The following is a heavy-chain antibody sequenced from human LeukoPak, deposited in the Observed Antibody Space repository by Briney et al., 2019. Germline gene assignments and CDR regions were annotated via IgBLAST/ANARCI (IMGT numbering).Heavy chain of an antibody. Sequence: SETLSLTCTVSGGSISSYYWSWIRQPPGKGLEWIGYIYYSGSTNYNPSLKSRVTISVDMSKNQFSLKLSSVTAADTAVYYCAGSEWLPLAEGNWFDPWGQGILVTVSS. CDR2: IYYSGST. V-gene: IGHV4-59*01. CDR3: AGSEWLPLAEGNWFDP. CDR1: GGSISSYY. D-gene: IGHD6-19*01. J-gene: IGHJ5*02.